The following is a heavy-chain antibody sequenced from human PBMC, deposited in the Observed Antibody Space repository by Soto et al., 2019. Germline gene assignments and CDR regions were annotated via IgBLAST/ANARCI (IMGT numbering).Heavy chain of an antibody. CDR1: GYSFTSYW. CDR3: ASKTALTGYLYGMDV. CDR2: IYPGDSDT. J-gene: IGHJ6*02. V-gene: IGHV5-51*01. D-gene: IGHD2-21*02. Sequence: GESLKISCKGSGYSFTSYWIGWVRQMPGKGLEWMGIIYPGDSDTRYSPSFQGQVTISADKSISTAYLQWSSLKASDTAMYYCASKTALTGYLYGMDVWGQGTTVTVSS.